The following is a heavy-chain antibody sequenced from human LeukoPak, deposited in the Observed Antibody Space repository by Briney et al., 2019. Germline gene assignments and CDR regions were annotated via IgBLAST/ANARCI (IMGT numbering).Heavy chain of an antibody. J-gene: IGHJ3*02. CDR2: IYYSGST. CDR1: SGSISSYY. Sequence: PSETLSLTCAVCSGSISSYYWSWIRQPPGKGLEWIGYIYYSGSTNYNPSLKSRVTISVDTSKNQFSLKLSSVTAADTAVYYCAREEGSGAFAIWGQRTMVTLSS. V-gene: IGHV4-59*01. CDR3: AREEGSGAFAI.